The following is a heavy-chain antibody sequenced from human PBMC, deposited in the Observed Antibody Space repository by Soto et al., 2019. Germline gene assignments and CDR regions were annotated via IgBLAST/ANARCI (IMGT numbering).Heavy chain of an antibody. J-gene: IGHJ6*03. D-gene: IGHD3-3*01. CDR3: SRQASDFWSGKPQYYMDV. CDR1: GFTFSGSA. CDR2: IRSKANNYAT. V-gene: IGHV3-73*01. Sequence: EVQLVESGGGLVQPGGSLKLSCAASGFTFSGSAMHWVRQASGKGLEWVGRIRSKANNYATAYGASVKGRFTISGDDSKNTAYLQMNSRKTEDTAVYYCSRQASDFWSGKPQYYMDVWGKGTTVTVSS.